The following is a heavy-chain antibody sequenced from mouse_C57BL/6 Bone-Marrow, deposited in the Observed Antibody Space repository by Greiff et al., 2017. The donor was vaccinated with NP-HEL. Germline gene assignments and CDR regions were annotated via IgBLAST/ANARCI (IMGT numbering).Heavy chain of an antibody. V-gene: IGHV14-2*01. J-gene: IGHJ3*01. CDR3: ARELWSSWFAY. CDR1: GFNIKDYY. CDR2: IDPEDGET. D-gene: IGHD1-1*02. Sequence: EVQLQQSGAELVKPGASVKLSCTASGFNIKDYYMHWVKQRTEQGLEWIGRIDPEDGETKYAPPFQGKATITADTSSNTAYLQLSSLTSEDTAVYYCARELWSSWFAYWGQGTLVTVSA.